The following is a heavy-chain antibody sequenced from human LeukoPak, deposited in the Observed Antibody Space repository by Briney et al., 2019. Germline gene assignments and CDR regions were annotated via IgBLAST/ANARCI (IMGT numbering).Heavy chain of an antibody. Sequence: GGSLRLSCAVSGFTFSSYSMNWVRQAPGKGLEWVSVIYSGGSTYYADSVKGRSTISRDNSKNTLYLQMNSLRAEDTAVYYCARDGGFYSGFDPWGQGTLVTVSS. CDR3: ARDGGFYSGFDP. J-gene: IGHJ5*02. CDR1: GFTFSSYS. D-gene: IGHD2-15*01. V-gene: IGHV3-53*01. CDR2: IYSGGST.